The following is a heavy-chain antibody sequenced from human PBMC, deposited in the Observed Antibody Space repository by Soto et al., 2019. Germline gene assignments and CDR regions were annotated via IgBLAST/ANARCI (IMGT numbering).Heavy chain of an antibody. J-gene: IGHJ4*02. Sequence: GGSLRLSCAASGFTFSSYAMHWVRQAPGKGLEYVSAISSNGGSTYYANSVKGRFAISRDNSKNTLYLQMGSLRAEDMAVYYCAWAARDYFDYWGQGTLVTVSS. CDR3: AWAARDYFDY. CDR1: GFTFSSYA. V-gene: IGHV3-64*01. CDR2: ISSNGGST. D-gene: IGHD6-6*01.